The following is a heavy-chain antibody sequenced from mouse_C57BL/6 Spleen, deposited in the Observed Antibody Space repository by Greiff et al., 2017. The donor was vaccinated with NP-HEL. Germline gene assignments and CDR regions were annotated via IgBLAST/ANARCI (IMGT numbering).Heavy chain of an antibody. CDR2: IWSGGST. Sequence: QVQLKQSGPGLVQPSQSLSITCTVSGFSLTSYGVHWVRQSPGKGLEWLGVIWSGGSTDYNAAFISRLSISKDNSKSQVFFKMNSLQADDTAIYYCARKGDYYGSSLYAMDYWGQGTSVTVSS. CDR1: GFSLTSYG. J-gene: IGHJ4*01. V-gene: IGHV2-2*01. CDR3: ARKGDYYGSSLYAMDY. D-gene: IGHD1-1*01.